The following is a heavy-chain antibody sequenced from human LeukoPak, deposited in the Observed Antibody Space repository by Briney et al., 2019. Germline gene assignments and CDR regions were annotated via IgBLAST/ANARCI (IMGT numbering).Heavy chain of an antibody. D-gene: IGHD1-26*01. Sequence: HGESLKISCKGSGYSFTSYWIGWVRQMPGKGLEGMGIIYPGDSDTRYSPSFQGQVTISADKSISTAYLQWSSLQASATAMYYCARRSGSYHAPWGQGTLVTVSS. V-gene: IGHV5-51*01. CDR1: GYSFTSYW. CDR3: ARRSGSYHAP. J-gene: IGHJ5*02. CDR2: IYPGDSDT.